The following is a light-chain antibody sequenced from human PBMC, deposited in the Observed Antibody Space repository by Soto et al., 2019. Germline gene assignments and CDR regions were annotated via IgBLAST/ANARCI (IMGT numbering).Light chain of an antibody. CDR1: QRVTNNN. Sequence: EIVLTQSPGTLSLSPGERGTLSCRASQRVTNNNLAWYHQKPGQAPRLLIYGASVRITGVPDRFSGSGSGTDFTLTISRLEPEDFGVYYCHQYAGSPGSFGQGTKV. CDR3: HQYAGSPGS. J-gene: IGKJ1*01. CDR2: GAS. V-gene: IGKV3-20*01.